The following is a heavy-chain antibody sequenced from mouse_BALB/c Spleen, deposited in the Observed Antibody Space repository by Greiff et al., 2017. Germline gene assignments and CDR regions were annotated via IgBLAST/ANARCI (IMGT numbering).Heavy chain of an antibody. J-gene: IGHJ2*01. D-gene: IGHD1-2*01. Sequence: EVMLVESGGGLVKPGGSLKLSCAASGFAFSSYDMSWVRQTPEKRLEWVAYISSGGGSTYYPDTVKGRFTISRDNAKNTLYLQMSSLKSEDTAMYYCARQAHYYGYFDYWGQGTTLTVSS. CDR2: ISSGGGST. CDR1: GFAFSSYD. CDR3: ARQAHYYGYFDY. V-gene: IGHV5-12-1*01.